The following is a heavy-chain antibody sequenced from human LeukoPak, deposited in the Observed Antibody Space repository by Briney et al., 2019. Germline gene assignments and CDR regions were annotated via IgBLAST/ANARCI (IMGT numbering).Heavy chain of an antibody. D-gene: IGHD4-11*01. Sequence: PGKSLRLSCAASGFTFSSYSMNWVRQAPGKGLEWVSSISSSSSYIYYADSVKGRFTISRDNAKNSLYLQMNSLRAEDTAVYCCARRHDYSNYPDYWGQGTLVTVSS. CDR1: GFTFSSYS. V-gene: IGHV3-21*01. CDR3: ARRHDYSNYPDY. J-gene: IGHJ4*02. CDR2: ISSSSSYI.